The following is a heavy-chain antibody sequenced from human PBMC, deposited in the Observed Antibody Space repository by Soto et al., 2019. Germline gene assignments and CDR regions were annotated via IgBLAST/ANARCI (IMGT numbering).Heavy chain of an antibody. Sequence: SETLSLTCVVSNFSISSGYYWGWIRQSPGKGLEWIASIYRSGTTSYNPSLKSRVTISVDPSKNQFSLMLTAVTAADTAVYYCARTHSGSYYSVFNYWGRGSLVTVS. V-gene: IGHV4-38-2*01. D-gene: IGHD1-26*01. CDR2: IYRSGTT. CDR1: NFSISSGYY. CDR3: ARTHSGSYYSVFNY. J-gene: IGHJ4*02.